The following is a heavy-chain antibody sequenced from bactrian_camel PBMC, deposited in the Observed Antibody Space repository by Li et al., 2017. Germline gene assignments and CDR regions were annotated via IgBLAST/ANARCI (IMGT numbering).Heavy chain of an antibody. Sequence: HVQLVESGGGSVQAGGSLKLSCVASGYADSTNCMGWFREIPGKEREGVATSHRLSAATLYADSVKRRFTISKDNAKKTLYLQMNSLEPEDTATYYCAADLSCVGVLRYRGYDAGGRATIVDDFASWGQGTQVTVS. V-gene: IGHV3S6*01. CDR1: GYADSTNC. D-gene: IGHD1*01. CDR3: AADLSCVGVLRYRGYDAGGRATIVDDFAS. J-gene: IGHJ6*01. CDR2: SHRLSAAT.